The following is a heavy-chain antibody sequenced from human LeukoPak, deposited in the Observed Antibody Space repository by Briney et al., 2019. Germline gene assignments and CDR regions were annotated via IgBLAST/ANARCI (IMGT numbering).Heavy chain of an antibody. V-gene: IGHV3-21*01. CDR3: VRLRRSSATGGYYYYYDY. CDR1: GFTFSSFS. D-gene: IGHD3-22*01. J-gene: IGHJ4*02. CDR2: ITPTSSYI. Sequence: PGVSLRLSCGASGFTFSSFSMNWVRQAPGKGLEGVSSITPTSSYIYYADSVRGRFTISRDNAKNSLFRQMDSLSAEDTAVYYCVRLRRSSATGGYYYYYDYWGQGILVTVSS.